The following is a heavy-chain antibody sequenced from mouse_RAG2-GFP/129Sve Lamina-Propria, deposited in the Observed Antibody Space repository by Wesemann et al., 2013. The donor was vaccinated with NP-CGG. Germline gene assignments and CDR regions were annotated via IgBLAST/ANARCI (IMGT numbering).Heavy chain of an antibody. J-gene: IGHJ2*01. CDR1: GFTFSSYG. CDR2: ISSGGSYT. Sequence: EVQLVESGGDLVKPGGSLKLSCAASGFTFSSYGMSWVRQTPDKRLEWVATISSGGSYTYYPDSVKGRFTISRDNAKNNLYLQMSHLKSEDTAMYYCARICRYYFDYWGQGTTLTVSS. V-gene: IGHV5-6*01. CDR3: ARICRYYFDY. D-gene: IGHD6-5*01.